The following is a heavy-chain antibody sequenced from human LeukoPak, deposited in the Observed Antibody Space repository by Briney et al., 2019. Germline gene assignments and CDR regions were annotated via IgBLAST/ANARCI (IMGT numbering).Heavy chain of an antibody. CDR3: GKDSYYDRPYYFDN. D-gene: IGHD3-22*01. J-gene: IGHJ4*02. Sequence: GGSLRLSCAASGFTFSSYAMSWVRQAPGKGLEWVSAISGSGGGTYYADSAKGRFTISRDNSKNTLYLQMNSLRAEDTAVYYCGKDSYYDRPYYFDNWGQGTLVTVSS. CDR2: ISGSGGGT. V-gene: IGHV3-23*01. CDR1: GFTFSSYA.